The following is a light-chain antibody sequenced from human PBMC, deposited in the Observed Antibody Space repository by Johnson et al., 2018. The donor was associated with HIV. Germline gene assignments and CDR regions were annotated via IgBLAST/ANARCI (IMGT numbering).Light chain of an antibody. V-gene: IGLV1-51*01. Sequence: QSVLTQPPSVSAAPGQKVTISCSGSSSNIGNNYVSWYQQLPGTAPKLLIYDNNRRPSGIPDRFSGSKSDTSATLGITGLQTGDEADYYCGTWDTSLRVGFFGTGTKVTVL. CDR2: DNN. CDR3: GTWDTSLRVGF. CDR1: SSNIGNNY. J-gene: IGLJ1*01.